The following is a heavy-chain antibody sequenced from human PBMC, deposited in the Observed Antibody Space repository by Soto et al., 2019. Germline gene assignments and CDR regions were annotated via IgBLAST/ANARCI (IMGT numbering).Heavy chain of an antibody. V-gene: IGHV4-4*07. D-gene: IGHD6-6*01. J-gene: IGHJ4*02. CDR2: IFPSGDS. CDR3: ASASRCKSEYECFAWLDF. CDR1: GGSISSLY. Sequence: QVLLQESGPGLVKPSETLSLTCTVSGGSISSLYWAWIRQPAGKGLEWMGRIFPSGDSNYNPSLKGRVSMSLDTSKNQFSLTVTSVTAADTAVYYCASASRCKSEYECFAWLDFWGQGTVVTVSS.